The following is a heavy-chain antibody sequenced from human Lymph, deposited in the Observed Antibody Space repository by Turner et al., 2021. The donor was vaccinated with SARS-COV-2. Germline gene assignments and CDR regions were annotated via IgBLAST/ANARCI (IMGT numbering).Heavy chain of an antibody. Sequence: QVQLVQSGAEGKKHGASVKVPCKASGYTFTGYYMHWVRQAPGQGLECMGWINPNSGGTNYAQKFQGRVTMTRDTSISTAYMELSRLRSDDTAVYYCARSRDLQSMVRGVDPFDYWGQGTLVTVSS. CDR1: GYTFTGYY. J-gene: IGHJ4*02. CDR3: ARSRDLQSMVRGVDPFDY. CDR2: INPNSGGT. D-gene: IGHD3-10*01. V-gene: IGHV1-2*02.